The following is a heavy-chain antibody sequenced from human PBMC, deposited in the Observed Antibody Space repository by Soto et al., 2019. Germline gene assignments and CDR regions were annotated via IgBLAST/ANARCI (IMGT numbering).Heavy chain of an antibody. CDR3: ARERFDYSSPLNYYYYYGLDV. Sequence: VQLVESGGGLVKPGGSLRLSCAASGFIFSDYEMNWVRQAPGKGLEWLAYISSGGSTIYYADSVKGRFTISRDNAKNSLHLQMNSLRADDTAVYCCARERFDYSSPLNYYYYYGLDVWGQGTTVTVSS. CDR1: GFIFSDYE. D-gene: IGHD6-13*01. J-gene: IGHJ6*02. V-gene: IGHV3-48*03. CDR2: ISSGGSTI.